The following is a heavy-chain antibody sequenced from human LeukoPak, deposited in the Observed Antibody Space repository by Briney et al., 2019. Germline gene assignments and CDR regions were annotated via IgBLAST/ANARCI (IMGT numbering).Heavy chain of an antibody. CDR3: ARYLNSGPEDF. D-gene: IGHD1-26*01. J-gene: IGHJ4*02. V-gene: IGHV3-7*01. CDR2: IKYDGREK. Sequence: PGGSLRLSCAATGFTFSNYWMSWFRQAPGKGLEWVANIKYDGREKQYADSVKGRFTISRDNAKNSLFLQMNSLRAEDTAVYYCARYLNSGPEDFWGQGTLVTVSS. CDR1: GFTFSNYW.